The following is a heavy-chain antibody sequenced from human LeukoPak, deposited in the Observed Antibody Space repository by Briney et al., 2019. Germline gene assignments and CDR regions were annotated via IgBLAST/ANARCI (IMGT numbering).Heavy chain of an antibody. V-gene: IGHV1-24*01. J-gene: IGHJ5*02. CDR1: GYTLTELS. Sequence: GASVKVSCKVSGYTLTELSMHWVRQAPGKGLEWMGGFDPEDGETIYAQKFQGRVTITADESTSTAYMELSSLRSEDTAVYYCARGGSDQNNWFDPWGQGTLVTVSS. CDR3: ARGGSDQNNWFDP. D-gene: IGHD2-2*01. CDR2: FDPEDGET.